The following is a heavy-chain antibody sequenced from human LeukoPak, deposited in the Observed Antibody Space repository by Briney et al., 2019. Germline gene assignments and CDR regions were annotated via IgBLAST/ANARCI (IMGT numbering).Heavy chain of an antibody. CDR2: IITDNGKT. J-gene: IGHJ5*02. Sequence: GASVKVSCKTSGYSFTRYGISWVRHAPGQPPERIVWIITDNGKTNYAQKFRGRVTMTTDTSTNTAYMELRSLRSEDTAMYYCARDWYCPNDVCYNCFDPWGQGTLVSVSS. CDR3: ARDWYCPNDVCYNCFDP. D-gene: IGHD2-8*01. CDR1: GYSFTRYG. V-gene: IGHV1-18*01.